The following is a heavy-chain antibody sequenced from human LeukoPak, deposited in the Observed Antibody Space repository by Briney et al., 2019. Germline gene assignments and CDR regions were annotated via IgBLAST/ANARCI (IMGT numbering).Heavy chain of an antibody. CDR3: ASLKNYYDSSGYLVTDAFDI. CDR1: GYTFTGYY. Sequence: ASVKVSCNASGYTFTGYYIHWVRQAPGQGLEWMGWISGYNGNTNYAQKLQGRVTMTTDTSTSTAYMELRSLKSDDTAVYYCASLKNYYDSSGYLVTDAFDIWGQGTMVTVSS. J-gene: IGHJ3*02. D-gene: IGHD3-22*01. CDR2: ISGYNGNT. V-gene: IGHV1-18*04.